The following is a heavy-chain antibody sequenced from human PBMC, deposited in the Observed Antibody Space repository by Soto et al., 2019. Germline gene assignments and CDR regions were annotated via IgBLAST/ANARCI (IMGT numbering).Heavy chain of an antibody. CDR1: GFSFSSYW. CDR2: IKQDESEK. CDR3: VRDVGFDYVN. D-gene: IGHD3-16*01. J-gene: IGHJ4*02. V-gene: IGHV3-7*01. Sequence: EVQLVESGGGLVQPGGSLRISCKGSGFSFSSYWMSWVRQAPGKGLEWVASIKQDESEKYYVDSVKGRFTISRDNVDDSVFLHMNSLSAEDTAVYFCVRDVGFDYVNWGQGTLATVSS.